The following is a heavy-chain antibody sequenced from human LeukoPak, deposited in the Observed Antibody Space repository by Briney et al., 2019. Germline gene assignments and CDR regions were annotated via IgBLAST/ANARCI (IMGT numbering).Heavy chain of an antibody. J-gene: IGHJ4*02. CDR2: IIPIFGIA. CDR1: GGTFSSYA. CDR3: AREEEKVVAGPHFDY. V-gene: IGHV1-69*04. D-gene: IGHD6-19*01. Sequence: SVKVSCKASGGTFSSYAISWVRQAPGQGLEWMGRIIPIFGIANYAQKFQGRVTITADKSTSTAYMELSSLRSEDTAVYCCAREEEKVVAGPHFDYWGQGTLVTVSS.